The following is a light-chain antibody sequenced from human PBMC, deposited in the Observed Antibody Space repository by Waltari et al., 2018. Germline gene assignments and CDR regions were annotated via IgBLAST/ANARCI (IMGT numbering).Light chain of an antibody. V-gene: IGKV1-17*03. CDR2: AAS. J-gene: IGKJ2*01. Sequence: DIQMTQSPSVMYASVGDRVTITCRASQAINVFAGWFQQRPGEAPRRLIYAASTLQIGVPSRFIGSGYGTEFTLTISSLQPEDFATYYCLQHKTYPHAFGQGTRVEIK. CDR1: QAINVF. CDR3: LQHKTYPHA.